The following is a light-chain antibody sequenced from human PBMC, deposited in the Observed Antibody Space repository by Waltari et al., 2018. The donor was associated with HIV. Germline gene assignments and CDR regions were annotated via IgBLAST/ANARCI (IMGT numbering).Light chain of an antibody. CDR1: QSLLHSNGYNY. CDR2: LGS. CDR3: QQYGSSPRGIT. V-gene: IGKV2-28*01. Sequence: DIVMTQSPLSLPVTPGEPASISCRSSQSLLHSNGYNYLDWYLQKPGQSPQLLIYLGSNRASGVPDRFSGSGSGTDFTLVINRLEPEDFAVYFCQQYGSSPRGITFGQGTRLEIK. J-gene: IGKJ5*01.